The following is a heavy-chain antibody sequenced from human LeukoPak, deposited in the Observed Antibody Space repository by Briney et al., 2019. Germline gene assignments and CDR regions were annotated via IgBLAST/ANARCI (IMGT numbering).Heavy chain of an antibody. CDR1: GGTFSSYA. Sequence: SVKVSCKASGGTFSSYAISWVRQAPGQGLEWMGGIIPIFGTANYAQEFQGRVTITADESTSTAYMELSSLRSEDTAVYYCASGIAAAGMSYYYYYYMDVWGKGTTVTISS. D-gene: IGHD6-13*01. CDR2: IIPIFGTA. V-gene: IGHV1-69*13. CDR3: ASGIAAAGMSYYYYYYMDV. J-gene: IGHJ6*03.